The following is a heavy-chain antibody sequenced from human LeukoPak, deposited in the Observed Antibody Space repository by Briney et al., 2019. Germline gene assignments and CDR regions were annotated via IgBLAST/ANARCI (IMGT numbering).Heavy chain of an antibody. V-gene: IGHV3-33*01. Sequence: GGSLRLSCAASGFTFSNHGMHWVRQAPGKGLEWVALIWYDGTNQYYGDSVKGRFTISRDNSKNTLYLQMNSLRAEDTAVYYCARAGNVGLYYYYMNVWGKGTTVTVSS. D-gene: IGHD1-26*01. CDR2: IWYDGTNQ. J-gene: IGHJ6*03. CDR1: GFTFSNHG. CDR3: ARAGNVGLYYYYMNV.